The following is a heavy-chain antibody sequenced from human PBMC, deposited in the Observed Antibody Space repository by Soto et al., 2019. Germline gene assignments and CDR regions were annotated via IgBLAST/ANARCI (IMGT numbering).Heavy chain of an antibody. CDR2: IIPIFGKA. Sequence: QVQLVQSGAEVTKPGSSVKVSCKASGGTFSSYAISWVRQAPGQGLEWMGGIIPIFGKANYAQKFQGRVTITADDSTSKAYMELSSLRSEDTAVYYCARGIVATISYYYGMDVCGQGTTVTVSS. J-gene: IGHJ6*02. CDR1: GGTFSSYA. V-gene: IGHV1-69*01. D-gene: IGHD5-12*01. CDR3: ARGIVATISYYYGMDV.